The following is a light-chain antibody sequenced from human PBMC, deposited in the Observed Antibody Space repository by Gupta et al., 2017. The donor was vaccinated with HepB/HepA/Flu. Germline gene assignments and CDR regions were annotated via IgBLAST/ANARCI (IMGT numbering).Light chain of an antibody. J-gene: IGLJ2*01. V-gene: IGLV2-14*03. CDR1: SSDVGGYNY. CDR2: DVS. CDR3: SAYTSSSMV. Sequence: SDLTQPASVSGSPNQSITISCTGTSSDVGGYNYVSWDQQHPGKAHKLMIYDVSKRPSGGSNRFSGSKSGNTASLTISGLQAEDEADYYCSAYTSSSMVFGGGTKLTVL.